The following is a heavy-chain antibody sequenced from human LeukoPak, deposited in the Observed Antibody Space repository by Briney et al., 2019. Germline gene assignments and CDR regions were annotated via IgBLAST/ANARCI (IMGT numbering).Heavy chain of an antibody. CDR3: ARDPGGNWFDP. J-gene: IGHJ5*02. CDR1: GGSISNGGYY. Sequence: PSETLSLTCAVSGGSISNGGYYWSWIRQPPGKGLEWIGYIYHSGSTYYNPSLKSRVTISVDRSKNQFSLKLSSVTAADTAVYYCARDPGGNWFDPWGQGTLVTVSS. D-gene: IGHD2-8*02. CDR2: IYHSGST. V-gene: IGHV4-30-2*01.